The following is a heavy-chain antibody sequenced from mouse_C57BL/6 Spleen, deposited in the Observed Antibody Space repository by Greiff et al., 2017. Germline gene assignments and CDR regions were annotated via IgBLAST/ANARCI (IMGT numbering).Heavy chain of an antibody. J-gene: IGHJ1*03. V-gene: IGHV14-2*01. CDR1: GFNIKDYY. CDR2: IDPEDGET. D-gene: IGHD1-1*01. Sequence: VQLKESGAELVKPGASVKLSCTASGFNIKDYYMHWVKQRTEQGLEWIGRIDPEDGETKYAPKFQGKATITADTSSNTAYLQLSSLTSEDTAVYYCATPITTDWYFDVWGTGTTVTVSS. CDR3: ATPITTDWYFDV.